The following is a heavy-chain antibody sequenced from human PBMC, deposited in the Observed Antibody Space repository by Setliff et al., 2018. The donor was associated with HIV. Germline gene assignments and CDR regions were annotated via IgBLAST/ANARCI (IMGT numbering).Heavy chain of an antibody. CDR1: GGSISSSSYY. D-gene: IGHD3-10*01. Sequence: SETPSLTCTVTGGSISSSSYYWGWIRQPPGKGLEWIGSMYYSGSTYYSPSLKSRVTMSVDTSKNQFSLKLSSVTAADTAVYYCARVKSGSLGGYVDYWGQGTLVTVSS. CDR2: MYYSGST. V-gene: IGHV4-39*07. J-gene: IGHJ4*02. CDR3: ARVKSGSLGGYVDY.